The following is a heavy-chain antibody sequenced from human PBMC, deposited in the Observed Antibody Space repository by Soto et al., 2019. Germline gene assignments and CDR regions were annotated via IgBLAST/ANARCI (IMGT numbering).Heavy chain of an antibody. J-gene: IGHJ6*02. CDR3: ARDSKKDVGNYYYYGMDV. CDR2: IYYSGST. D-gene: IGHD1-26*01. Sequence: TSETLSLTCTVSGGSISSYYWSWIRQPPGKGLEWIGYIYYSGSTNYNPSLKSRVTISVDTSKNQFSLKLSSVTAADTAVYYCARDSKKDVGNYYYYGMDVWGQGTTVTVSS. CDR1: GGSISSYY. V-gene: IGHV4-59*01.